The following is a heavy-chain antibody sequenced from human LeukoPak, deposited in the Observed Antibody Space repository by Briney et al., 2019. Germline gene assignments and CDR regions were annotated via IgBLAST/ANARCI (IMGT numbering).Heavy chain of an antibody. J-gene: IGHJ2*01. CDR2: IYYSGST. CDR3: ARVDTYYYDSSGRHWYFDL. D-gene: IGHD3-22*01. V-gene: IGHV4-59*01. CDR1: GGSITSNY. Sequence: SETLSLTCTVSGGSITSNYWSWIRQPPGKGLEWIGYIYYSGSTNYNPSLKSRVTISVDTSKNQFSLKLSSVTAADTAVYYCARVDTYYYDSSGRHWYFDLWGRGTLVTVSS.